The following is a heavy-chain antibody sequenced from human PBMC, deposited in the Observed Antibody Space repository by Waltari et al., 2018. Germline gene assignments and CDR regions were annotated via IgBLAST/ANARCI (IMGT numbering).Heavy chain of an antibody. CDR2: IYYSGST. J-gene: IGHJ4*02. D-gene: IGHD6-13*01. CDR3: ARFSSSWYVVDY. CDR1: GGSISSYY. Sequence: QVQLQESGPGLVKPSETLSLTCTVSGGSISSYYWSWLRQPPGKGLEWIGYIYYSGSTNYNPSLKSRVTISVDTSKNQFSLKLSSVTAADTAVYYCARFSSSWYVVDYWGQGTLVTVSS. V-gene: IGHV4-59*01.